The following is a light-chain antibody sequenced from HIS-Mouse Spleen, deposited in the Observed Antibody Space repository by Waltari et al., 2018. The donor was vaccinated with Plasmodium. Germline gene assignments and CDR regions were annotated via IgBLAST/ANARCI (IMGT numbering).Light chain of an antibody. V-gene: IGLV3-1*01. CDR2: QDS. J-gene: IGLJ2*01. CDR3: QAWDSSTGV. Sequence: SYELTQPPSVSVSPGQTASITCSGDKLGDKYACWYQQKPGQSPVPVIYQDSKRPSGIPERFSGSTSGNTATLTISGTQAMDEADDYCQAWDSSTGVFGGGTKLTVL. CDR1: KLGDKY.